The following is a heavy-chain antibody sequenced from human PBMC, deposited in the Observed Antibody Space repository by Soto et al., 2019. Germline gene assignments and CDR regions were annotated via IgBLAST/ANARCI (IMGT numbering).Heavy chain of an antibody. CDR2: ISAYNGNT. CDR1: GYTFTSYG. CDR3: ARILRDTAMVYGMDV. V-gene: IGHV1-18*01. Sequence: QVQLVQSGAGVKKPGASVKVSCKASGYTFTSYGISWVRQAPGQGLEWMGWISAYNGNTNYAQKLQGRVTMTTDTSTSTAYMDLRSLRSDDTAVYYCARILRDTAMVYGMDVWGQGTTVTVSS. D-gene: IGHD5-18*01. J-gene: IGHJ6*02.